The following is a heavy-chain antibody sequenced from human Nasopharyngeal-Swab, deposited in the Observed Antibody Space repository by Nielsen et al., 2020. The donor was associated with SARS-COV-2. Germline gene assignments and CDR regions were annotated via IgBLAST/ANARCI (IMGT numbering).Heavy chain of an antibody. CDR3: ARANPPYSGYDTHYYYYYGMDV. Sequence: GESLKISCAASGFTSSSYSMNWVRQAPGKGLEWVSSISSSSSYIYYADSVKGRFTISRDNAKNSLYLQMNTLRAEDTAVYYCARANPPYSGYDTHYYYYYGMDVWGQGTTVTVSS. V-gene: IGHV3-21*01. J-gene: IGHJ6*02. CDR1: GFTSSSYS. D-gene: IGHD5-12*01. CDR2: ISSSSSYI.